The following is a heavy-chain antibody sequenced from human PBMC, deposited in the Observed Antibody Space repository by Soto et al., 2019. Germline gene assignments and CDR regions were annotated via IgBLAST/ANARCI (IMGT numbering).Heavy chain of an antibody. V-gene: IGHV1-3*05. CDR2: INAGNGNT. D-gene: IGHD3-22*01. CDR3: ARGSGPMIEWP. J-gene: IGHJ1*01. Sequence: QVQLVQSGAEEKKPGASVKVSCKASGYTFTSYAMHWVRQAPGQRLEWMGWINAGNGNTKYSQKFQGRVTITRDTSESTAYMELSSLRSEDTAVYYCARGSGPMIEWPWGRGCLVSVSS. CDR1: GYTFTSYA.